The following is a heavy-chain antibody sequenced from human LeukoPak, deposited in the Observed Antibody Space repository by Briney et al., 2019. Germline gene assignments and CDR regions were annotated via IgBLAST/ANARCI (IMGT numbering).Heavy chain of an antibody. CDR3: ARDLSGYGSSGYPDY. D-gene: IGHD3-22*01. CDR2: IYSGGST. CDR1: GFTVSSNY. Sequence: PGGSLRLSCAASGFTVSSNYMSWVRQAPGKGLEWVSVIYSGGSTYYADSVKGRFNISRDISKNTVYLQMNSLRAEDTAVYYCARDLSGYGSSGYPDYWGQGTLVTVSS. V-gene: IGHV3-66*01. J-gene: IGHJ4*02.